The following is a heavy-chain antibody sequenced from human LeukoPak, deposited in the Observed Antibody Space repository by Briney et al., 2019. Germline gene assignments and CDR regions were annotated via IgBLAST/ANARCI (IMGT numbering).Heavy chain of an antibody. CDR3: MRERGEYCSGGSCHPSVDY. D-gene: IGHD2-15*01. Sequence: SETLSLTCTVSGGSISSYYWSWVRQPPGKRPEWIEYVQYTGTTNYNPSLKSRVTMSVDTSKNQFSLKLTSLTAADTAVYYCMRERGEYCSGGSCHPSVDYWGQGTLVTVSS. CDR2: VQYTGTT. V-gene: IGHV4-59*01. CDR1: GGSISSYY. J-gene: IGHJ4*02.